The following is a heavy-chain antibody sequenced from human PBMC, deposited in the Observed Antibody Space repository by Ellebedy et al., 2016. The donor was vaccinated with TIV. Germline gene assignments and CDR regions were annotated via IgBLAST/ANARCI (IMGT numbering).Heavy chain of an antibody. CDR2: IYFSGSA. V-gene: IGHV4-59*01. Sequence: MPGGSLRLSCTVSGGSITSYYWTWIRQPPGKGLEWIGYIYFSGSATYNPSLESRVTISRDTSKNQFSLRLSSVTAADTAVYYCARGRDSGYDELDYWGQGTLVTVSS. CDR3: ARGRDSGYDELDY. CDR1: GGSITSYY. J-gene: IGHJ4*02. D-gene: IGHD5-12*01.